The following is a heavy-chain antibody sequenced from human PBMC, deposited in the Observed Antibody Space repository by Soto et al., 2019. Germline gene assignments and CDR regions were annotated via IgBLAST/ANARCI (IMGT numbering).Heavy chain of an antibody. V-gene: IGHV1-58*01. CDR1: GATFTSST. Sequence: SVKVSCKASGATFTSSTVNWVRQARGQPPEWIGWILVGSGQTNSAQKFQGRVAITRDMSTYTAYLELNSLRSDDSAVYYCAAISSGYYRVFDYWGQGTPVTVSS. CDR3: AAISSGYYRVFDY. CDR2: ILVGSGQT. D-gene: IGHD3-22*01. J-gene: IGHJ4*02.